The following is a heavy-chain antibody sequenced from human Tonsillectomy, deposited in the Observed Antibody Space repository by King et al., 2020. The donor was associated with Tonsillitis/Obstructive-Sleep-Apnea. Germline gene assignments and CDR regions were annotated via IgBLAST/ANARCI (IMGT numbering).Heavy chain of an antibody. CDR2: ISYDGSNN. CDR1: GFTFSNYA. V-gene: IGHV3-30*04. CDR3: ASGLGYCSGGSCLPTVDAFEI. J-gene: IGHJ3*02. Sequence: VQLVESGGGVVQPGRSLRLSCAASGFTFSNYAIHWVRQAPGKGLEWVAVISYDGSNNYYADSVKGRFTISRDNSRATLYLQMHSLRTEDTVVYYCASGLGYCSGGSCLPTVDAFEIWGQGTGVTVSS. D-gene: IGHD2-15*01.